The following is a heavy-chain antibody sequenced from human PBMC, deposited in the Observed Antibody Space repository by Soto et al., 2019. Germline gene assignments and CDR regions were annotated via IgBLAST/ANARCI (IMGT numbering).Heavy chain of an antibody. CDR2: INHSGST. CDR3: ARGQDVDTAMGNHLKFDY. J-gene: IGHJ4*02. D-gene: IGHD5-18*01. V-gene: IGHV4-34*01. CDR1: GGSFSGYY. Sequence: SETLSLTCAVYGGSFSGYYWSWIRQPPGKGLEWIGEINHSGSTNYNPSLKSRVTISVDTSKNQFSLKLSSVTAADTAVYYCARGQDVDTAMGNHLKFDYWGQGTLVTVSS.